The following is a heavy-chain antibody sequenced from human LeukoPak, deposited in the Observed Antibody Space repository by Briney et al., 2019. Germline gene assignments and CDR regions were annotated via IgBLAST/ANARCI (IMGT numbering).Heavy chain of an antibody. J-gene: IGHJ4*02. CDR3: ARVRRIMGATLSPYFDY. Sequence: SETLSLTCAVYGGSSSGYYWSWIRQPPGKGLEWIGEINHSGSTNYNPSLKSRVTMSVDTSKNQFSLKMSSVTAADTAVYYCARVRRIMGATLSPYFDYWGQGTLVTVSS. D-gene: IGHD1-26*01. CDR1: GGSSSGYY. V-gene: IGHV4-34*01. CDR2: INHSGST.